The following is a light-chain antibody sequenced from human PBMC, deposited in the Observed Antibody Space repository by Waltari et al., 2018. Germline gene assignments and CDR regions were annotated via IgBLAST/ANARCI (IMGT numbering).Light chain of an antibody. CDR2: QAS. V-gene: IGKV1-5*03. CDR1: QTIHNW. CDR3: QQYSTSRYT. J-gene: IGKJ2*01. Sequence: DIQMTQSPSTLSASVGDRVTITCRASQTIHNWLAWYQQKTGKAPKLLIQQASNLESGVPSRFSGSVSGTEFTLTISSLEPDDFATYSCQQYSTSRYTFGQGTKLEIK.